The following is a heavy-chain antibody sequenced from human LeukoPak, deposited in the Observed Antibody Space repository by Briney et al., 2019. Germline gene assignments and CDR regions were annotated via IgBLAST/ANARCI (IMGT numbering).Heavy chain of an antibody. Sequence: EASVKVSCKASGYTFTGYYMHWVRQAPGQGLEWMGWINPNSGGTNYAQKFQGRVTMTRDTSISTAYVELSRLRSDDTAVYYCARASRQLYSETGATRGWLDYWGRGTLVTVSS. J-gene: IGHJ4*02. V-gene: IGHV1-2*02. CDR2: INPNSGGT. CDR1: GYTFTGYY. D-gene: IGHD1-26*01. CDR3: ARASRQLYSETGATRGWLDY.